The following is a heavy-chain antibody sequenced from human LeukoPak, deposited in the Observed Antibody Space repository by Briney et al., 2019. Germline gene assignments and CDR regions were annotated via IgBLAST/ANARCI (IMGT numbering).Heavy chain of an antibody. V-gene: IGHV1-69*04. D-gene: IGHD6-6*01. CDR1: GGTFSSYA. CDR3: ARDREYSWVGTEFYFDY. J-gene: IGHJ4*02. Sequence: SVKVSCKASGGTFSSYAISWVRQAPGQGLEWMGRIIPILGIANYAQKFQGRVTITADKSTSTAYMELSSLRSEDTAVYYCARDREYSWVGTEFYFDYWGQGTLVTVSS. CDR2: IIPILGIA.